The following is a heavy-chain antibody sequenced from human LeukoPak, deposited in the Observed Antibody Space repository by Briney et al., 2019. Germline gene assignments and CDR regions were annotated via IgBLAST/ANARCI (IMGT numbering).Heavy chain of an antibody. CDR1: GFTFNRCW. V-gene: IGHV3-7*01. J-gene: IGHJ1*01. Sequence: PGGSLRLSCVVSGFTFNRCWMNWVRQAPGKGLGWVAHINPDGRDTYYVDSVKGRFTISRDNAQNSMYLQMNSLRVEDTAVYYCTSWGDTTAEYFQRWGQGTLVTVPS. CDR3: TSWGDTTAEYFQR. CDR2: INPDGRDT. D-gene: IGHD2-21*02.